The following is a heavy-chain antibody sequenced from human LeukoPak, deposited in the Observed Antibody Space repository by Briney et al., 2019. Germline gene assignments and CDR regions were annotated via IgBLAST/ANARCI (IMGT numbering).Heavy chain of an antibody. CDR2: VSKTGGTT. CDR1: GFRVSNNS. J-gene: IGHJ5*02. Sequence: TGASLRLSCVASGFRVSNNSMSWVRQAPGKGLEWVSSVSKTGGTTYYADSVKGRFTISRDNSRNTVSLQMNSLRAEDTAIYYCAKVATGPWGQGTLVTVSS. CDR3: AKVATGP. D-gene: IGHD5-12*01. V-gene: IGHV3-23*01.